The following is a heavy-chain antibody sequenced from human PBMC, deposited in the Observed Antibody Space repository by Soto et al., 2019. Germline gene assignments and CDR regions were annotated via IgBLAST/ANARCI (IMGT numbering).Heavy chain of an antibody. CDR3: ARGQEGVVATH. CDR1: GGSLSGYY. Sequence: QVQLQQWGAGLLKPSETLSLNCAVTGGSLSGYYWSWIRQAPGKGLEWIGEVKDGGHTNYSPSLRGRVTISSDTSNNQFSLMLNSVTAAHTGVYYCARGQEGVVATHWDQGSLVTVSS. V-gene: IGHV4-34*01. D-gene: IGHD5-12*01. J-gene: IGHJ4*02. CDR2: VKDGGHT.